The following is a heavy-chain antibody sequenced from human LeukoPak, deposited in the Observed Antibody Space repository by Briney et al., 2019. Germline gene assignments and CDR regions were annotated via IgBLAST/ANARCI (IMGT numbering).Heavy chain of an antibody. J-gene: IGHJ6*03. CDR2: MNPNSGNT. D-gene: IGHD5-12*01. V-gene: IGHV1-8*01. CDR3: ARGRSGYDWGDYYYYYMDV. CDR1: GYTFTSYD. Sequence: GASVKVSCKASGYTFTSYDINWVRQATGQGLEWMGWMNPNSGNTGYAQKFQGRVTMTRNTSISTAYMELSSLRSEDTAVYYCARGRSGYDWGDYYYYYMDVWGKGTTVTVSS.